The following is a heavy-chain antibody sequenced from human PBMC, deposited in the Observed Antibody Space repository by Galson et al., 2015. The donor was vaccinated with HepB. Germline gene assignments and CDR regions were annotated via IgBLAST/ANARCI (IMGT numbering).Heavy chain of an antibody. V-gene: IGHV3-23*01. D-gene: IGHD1-1*01. CDR1: GFTFSAFV. J-gene: IGHJ4*02. CDR3: AKKALYKNGRPSNYFDY. Sequence: SLRLSCAASGFTFSAFVMSWVRQAPGRGLEWVSTITETAGDTFCADSVKGRFTVSRDDSRNTVYLEMNSLRGEDTAIYFCAKKALYKNGRPSNYFDYWGQGTLVTVSS. CDR2: ITETAGDT.